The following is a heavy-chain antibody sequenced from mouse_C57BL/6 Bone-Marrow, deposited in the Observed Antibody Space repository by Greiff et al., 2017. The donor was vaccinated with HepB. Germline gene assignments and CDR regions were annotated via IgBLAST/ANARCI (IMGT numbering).Heavy chain of an antibody. Sequence: GGGLVQPGGSMKLSCVASGFTFSNYWMNWVRQSPEKGLEWVAQIRLKSDNYATHYAESVKGRFTISRDDSKSSVYLQMNNLRAEDTGIYYCTAPYYYGSSYVGFAYWGQGTLVTVSA. CDR1: GFTFSNYW. J-gene: IGHJ3*01. D-gene: IGHD1-1*01. CDR2: IRLKSDNYAT. V-gene: IGHV6-3*01. CDR3: TAPYYYGSSYVGFAY.